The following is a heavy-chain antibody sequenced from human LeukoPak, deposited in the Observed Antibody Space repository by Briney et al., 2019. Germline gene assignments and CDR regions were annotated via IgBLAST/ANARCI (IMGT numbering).Heavy chain of an antibody. CDR2: IYYSGST. D-gene: IGHD6-6*01. J-gene: IGHJ4*02. CDR3: ARGAYSSSSGYYFDY. V-gene: IGHV4-59*01. Sequence: SETLSLTCTVSGGSISSYYWSWIRQPPGKGLEWSGYIYYSGSTNYNPSLKSRVTISVDTSKNQFSLKLSSVTAADTAVYYCARGAYSSSSGYYFDYWGQGTLVTVSS. CDR1: GGSISSYY.